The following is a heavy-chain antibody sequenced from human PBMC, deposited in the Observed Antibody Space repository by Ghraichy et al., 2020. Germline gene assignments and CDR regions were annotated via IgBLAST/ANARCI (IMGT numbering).Heavy chain of an antibody. CDR1: GGSISSYY. CDR2: IYYSGST. CDR3: ARGLRGRGWYYGDAFDI. D-gene: IGHD6-19*01. J-gene: IGHJ3*02. Sequence: SETLSLTCTVSGGSISSYYWSWIRQPPGKGLEWIGYIYYSGSTNYNPSLKSRVTISVDTSKNQFSLKLSSVTAADTAVYYCARGLRGRGWYYGDAFDIWGQGTMVTVSS. V-gene: IGHV4-59*01.